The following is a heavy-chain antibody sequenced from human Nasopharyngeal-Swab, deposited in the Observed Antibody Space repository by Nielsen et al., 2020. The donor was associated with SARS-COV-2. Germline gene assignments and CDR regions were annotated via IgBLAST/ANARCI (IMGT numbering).Heavy chain of an antibody. D-gene: IGHD1-26*01. CDR3: ARVFRVGTTRDAFDI. CDR1: GFNFSAYG. Sequence: GRSLRLSCAASGFNFSAYGMNWVRQVPGKGPECISFISGSGRSIFYADSVKGRFTISRDNAKNSLFLQLDGLRDEDSATYFCARVFRVGTTRDAFDIWGQGTKVIVSA. V-gene: IGHV3-48*02. J-gene: IGHJ3*02. CDR2: ISGSGRSI.